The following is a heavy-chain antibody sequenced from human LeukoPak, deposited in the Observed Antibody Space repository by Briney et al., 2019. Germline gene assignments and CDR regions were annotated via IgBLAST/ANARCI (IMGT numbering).Heavy chain of an antibody. CDR2: IYYSGST. Sequence: SETLSLTCTVSGGSISSSSYYWGWMRQPPGKGLEWIGSIYYSGSTYYNPSLKSRVTISVDTSKNQFSLKLSSVTAADTAVYYSARTLSQSSAWYGPDSEYFQHWGQGTLVTVSS. CDR1: GGSISSSSYY. CDR3: ARTLSQSSAWYGPDSEYFQH. V-gene: IGHV4-39*07. D-gene: IGHD6-19*01. J-gene: IGHJ1*01.